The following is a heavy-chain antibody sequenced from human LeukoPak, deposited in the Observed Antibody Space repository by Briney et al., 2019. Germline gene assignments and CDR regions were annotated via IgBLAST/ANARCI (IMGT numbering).Heavy chain of an antibody. CDR2: IYYSGST. CDR3: ARDSAVADPKPFDP. CDR1: GGSISSSSYY. J-gene: IGHJ5*02. Sequence: SETLSLTCTVSGGSISSSSYYWGWIRQPPGKGLEWIGSIYYSGSTYYNPSLKSRVTISVDTSKNQFSLKLSSMTAADTAVYYCARDSAVADPKPFDPWGQGTLVTVSS. V-gene: IGHV4-39*02. D-gene: IGHD6-19*01.